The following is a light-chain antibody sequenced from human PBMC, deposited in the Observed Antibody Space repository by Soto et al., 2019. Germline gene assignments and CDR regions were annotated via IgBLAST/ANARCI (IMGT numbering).Light chain of an antibody. CDR1: SGHSSYI. J-gene: IGLJ2*01. Sequence: QSVLTQSSSASASLGSSVTLTCTLSSGHSSYIIAWHQQQPGKAPRYLMKLEGSGSYNKGSGVPDRFSGSSSGADRYLTISNLQSEDEADYYCEPWDRNPQVFVGGTQLTVL. V-gene: IGLV4-60*03. CDR2: LEGSGSY. CDR3: EPWDRNPQV.